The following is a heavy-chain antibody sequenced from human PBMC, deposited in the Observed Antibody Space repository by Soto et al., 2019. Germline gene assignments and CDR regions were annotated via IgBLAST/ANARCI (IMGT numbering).Heavy chain of an antibody. Sequence: ASVKVSCKASGYTFTSYYMHWVRQAPGQGLEWMGIINPSGGSTSYAQKFQGRVTMTRDTSTSTVYMELSSLRSEDTAVYYCARDLFITMVRGVIIPSPFAYWGHGTLVTVSS. CDR2: INPSGGST. D-gene: IGHD3-10*01. J-gene: IGHJ4*01. CDR1: GYTFTSYY. V-gene: IGHV1-46*03. CDR3: ARDLFITMVRGVIIPSPFAY.